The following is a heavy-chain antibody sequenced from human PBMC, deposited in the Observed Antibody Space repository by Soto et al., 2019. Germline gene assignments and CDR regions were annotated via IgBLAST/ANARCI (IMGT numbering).Heavy chain of an antibody. Sequence: PSETLALTCTVSGGSISSSSYYWGWIRQHPGKGLEWIGSIYYSGSTYYNPSLKSRVTISVDTSKNQFSLKLSSVTAADPAVYYCACHGVLITPVAHRGFDPYGQGNLATVTS. CDR2: IYYSGST. CDR3: ACHGVLITPVAHRGFDP. CDR1: GGSISSSSYY. V-gene: IGHV4-39*01. J-gene: IGHJ5*02. D-gene: IGHD3-10*01.